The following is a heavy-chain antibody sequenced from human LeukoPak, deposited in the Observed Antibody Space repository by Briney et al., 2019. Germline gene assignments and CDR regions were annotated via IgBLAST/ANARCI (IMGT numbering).Heavy chain of an antibody. D-gene: IGHD1-7*01. V-gene: IGHV3-48*01. CDR3: ARDGTTIYDY. J-gene: IGHJ4*02. CDR2: ISSSSSTI. CDR1: GFTFSFYN. Sequence: GGSLRLSCAASGFTFSFYNMNWVRQAPGKGLEWVSYISSSSSTIYYADSVKGRFTISRDNAKNSLYLQMNSLRAEDTAVYYCARDGTTIYDYWGQGTLVTVSS.